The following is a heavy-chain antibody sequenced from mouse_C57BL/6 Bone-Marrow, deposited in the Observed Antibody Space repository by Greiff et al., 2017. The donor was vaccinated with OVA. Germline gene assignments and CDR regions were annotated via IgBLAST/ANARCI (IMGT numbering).Heavy chain of an antibody. CDR1: GFTFSDAW. Sequence: EVMLVESGGGLVQPGGSMKLSCAASGFTFSDAWMDWVRQSPEKGLEWVAEIRNKANNHATYYAESVKGRFTISRDDSKSSVYLQMNSLRAEDTGIYYCTKDYGSSHWYFDVWGTGTTVTVSS. J-gene: IGHJ1*03. CDR2: IRNKANNHAT. V-gene: IGHV6-6*01. D-gene: IGHD1-1*01. CDR3: TKDYGSSHWYFDV.